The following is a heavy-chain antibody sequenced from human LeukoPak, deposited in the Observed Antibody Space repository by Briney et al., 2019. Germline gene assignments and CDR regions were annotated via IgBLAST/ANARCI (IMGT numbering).Heavy chain of an antibody. CDR3: AISGFGPIDY. CDR2: ISGSGSST. CDR1: GFTFSSYA. J-gene: IGHJ4*02. D-gene: IGHD3-22*01. Sequence: GRSLRLSCAASGFTFSSYAMHWVRQAPGKGLEWVSGISGSGSSTYYADSVKGRFTISRDNSKNTLYLQMNSLRAEDTAVYYCAISGFGPIDYWGQGNLVTVSS. V-gene: IGHV3-23*01.